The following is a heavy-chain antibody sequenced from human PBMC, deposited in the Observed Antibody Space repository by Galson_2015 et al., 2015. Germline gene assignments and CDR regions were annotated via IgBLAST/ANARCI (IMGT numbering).Heavy chain of an antibody. V-gene: IGHV3-33*01. Sequence: SLRLSCAASGFTFSSYGMHWVRQAPGKGLEWVAVIWYDGSNKYYADSVKGRFTISRDNSKNTLYLQMNSLRAEDTAVYYCARDSSSGFDAFDIWGQGTMVTVSS. CDR3: ARDSSSGFDAFDI. D-gene: IGHD3-22*01. CDR1: GFTFSSYG. J-gene: IGHJ3*02. CDR2: IWYDGSNK.